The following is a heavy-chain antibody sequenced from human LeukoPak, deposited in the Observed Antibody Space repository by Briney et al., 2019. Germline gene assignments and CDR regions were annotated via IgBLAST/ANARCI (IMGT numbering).Heavy chain of an antibody. Sequence: GGSLRLSCAASGFTFDDYCMSWVRQAPGKGLEWVSGINWNGGSTGYADSVKGRFTISRDNAKNSLYLQMNSLRAEDTALYYCAREDIAAAVSDYYMDVWGKGTTVTVSS. D-gene: IGHD6-13*01. J-gene: IGHJ6*03. CDR1: GFTFDDYC. CDR3: AREDIAAAVSDYYMDV. CDR2: INWNGGST. V-gene: IGHV3-20*04.